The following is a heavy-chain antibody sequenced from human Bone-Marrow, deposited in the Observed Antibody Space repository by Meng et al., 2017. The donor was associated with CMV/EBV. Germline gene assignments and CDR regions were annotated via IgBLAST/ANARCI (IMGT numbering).Heavy chain of an antibody. CDR3: VRNKLSDYCSSSSCYSYGMDV. CDR1: GFTFSDYY. J-gene: IGHJ6*02. V-gene: IGHV3-69-1*01. CDR2: ISSSSTI. Sequence: GESLKISCAASGFTFSDYYMNWVRQVPGQGLEWVSSISSSSTIYYADSVRGRFTISRDNAKNSLSLQMNSLRAEDTAVYYCVRNKLSDYCSSSSCYSYGMDVWGQGTTVTVSS. D-gene: IGHD2-2*01.